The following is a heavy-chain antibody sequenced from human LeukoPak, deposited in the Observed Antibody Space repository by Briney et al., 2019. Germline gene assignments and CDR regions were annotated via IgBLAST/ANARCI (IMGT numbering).Heavy chain of an antibody. V-gene: IGHV3-48*03. Sequence: GGSLRLSCAASGFTFSSYEMNWVRQAPGKGLEWVSYISSSGSTIYYADSVKGRFTISRDNAKNTLYLQMNSLRAEDTAVYYCAVIVATMGTDDAFDIWGQGTMVTVSS. CDR3: AVIVATMGTDDAFDI. J-gene: IGHJ3*02. CDR1: GFTFSSYE. CDR2: ISSSGSTI. D-gene: IGHD5-12*01.